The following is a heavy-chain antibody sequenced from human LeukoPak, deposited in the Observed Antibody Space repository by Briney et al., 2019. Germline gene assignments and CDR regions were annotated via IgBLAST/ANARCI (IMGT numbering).Heavy chain of an antibody. D-gene: IGHD3-22*01. Sequence: SETLSLTCAVYGGSFSGYYWSWIRQPPGKGLEWIGDINHSGSTNYNPSLKSRVTISVDTSKNQFSLKLSSVTAADTAVYSCARVLDSSGYYYGFDPWGQGTLVTVSS. CDR2: INHSGST. CDR3: ARVLDSSGYYYGFDP. V-gene: IGHV4-34*01. CDR1: GGSFSGYY. J-gene: IGHJ5*02.